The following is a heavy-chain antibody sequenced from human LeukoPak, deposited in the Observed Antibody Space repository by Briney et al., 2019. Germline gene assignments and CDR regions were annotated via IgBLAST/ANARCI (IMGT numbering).Heavy chain of an antibody. CDR3: AKTQQWLDY. D-gene: IGHD6-19*01. J-gene: IGHJ4*02. Sequence: GGSLRLSCAASGFTFSSYAMSWVRQAPGKGLEWASAITGSGGSTSYADSVKGRFTISRDNSKNTLFLQMNSLRAEDTAIYYCAKTQQWLDYWGQGTLVTVSS. CDR1: GFTFSSYA. V-gene: IGHV3-23*01. CDR2: ITGSGGST.